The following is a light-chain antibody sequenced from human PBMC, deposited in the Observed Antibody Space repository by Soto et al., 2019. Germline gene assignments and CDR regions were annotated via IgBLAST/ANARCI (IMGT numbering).Light chain of an antibody. J-gene: IGKJ2*01. CDR3: QQYERPPFA. CDR1: QRVSNSY. CDR2: DAS. Sequence: EIVLTQSPGTLSLFPGDRATLSCRASQRVSNSYLAWFQQKPGQAPRLLIYDASSRAAGVPDRVSGGGSGTDFTLNISALEPEDFALYFCQQYERPPFAFGQGTRLEI. V-gene: IGKV3-20*01.